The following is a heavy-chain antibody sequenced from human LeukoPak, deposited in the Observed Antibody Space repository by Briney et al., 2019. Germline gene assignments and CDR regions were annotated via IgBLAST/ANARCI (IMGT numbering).Heavy chain of an antibody. CDR2: IYYSGTT. CDR3: ARGTRSVVNDY. V-gene: IGHV4-59*01. J-gene: IGHJ4*02. D-gene: IGHD3-22*01. CDR1: GGSISSYY. Sequence: PTETLSLTCTVSGGSISSYYWSWIRQPPRKGLEWIGYIYYSGTTNYTASLKSRVTISVDTSNNQFSLKLSSVTAADTAVYYCARGTRSVVNDYWGQGTLVTVSP.